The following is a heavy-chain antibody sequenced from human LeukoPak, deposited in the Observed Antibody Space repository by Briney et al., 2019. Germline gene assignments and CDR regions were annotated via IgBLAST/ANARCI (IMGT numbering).Heavy chain of an antibody. Sequence: SQTLSLTCTVSGGSIGSGSYYWSWIRQPAGKGLEWIGRIYTSGSTNYNPSLKSRVTISVDTSKNQFPLKLSSVTAADTAVYYCARDLPRLGKGAFDIWGQGTMVTVSS. CDR3: ARDLPRLGKGAFDI. D-gene: IGHD7-27*01. CDR2: IYTSGST. CDR1: GGSIGSGSYY. V-gene: IGHV4-61*02. J-gene: IGHJ3*02.